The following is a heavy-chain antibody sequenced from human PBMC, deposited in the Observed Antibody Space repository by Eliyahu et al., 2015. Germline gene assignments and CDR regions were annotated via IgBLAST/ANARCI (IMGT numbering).Heavy chain of an antibody. CDR2: IIPXFGTA. V-gene: IGHV1-69*01. CDR1: GGTFSSYA. D-gene: IGHD3-22*01. Sequence: EVKKPGSSVKVSCKASGGTFSSYAISWVRQAPGXGLXWXGXIIPXFGTAXYAQKFXXRVTITADESTSTAYMELSSLRSEDTAVYYCARVKPYYYDSSGYYSVAFDIWGQGTMVTVSS. J-gene: IGHJ3*02. CDR3: ARVKPYYYDSSGYYSVAFDI.